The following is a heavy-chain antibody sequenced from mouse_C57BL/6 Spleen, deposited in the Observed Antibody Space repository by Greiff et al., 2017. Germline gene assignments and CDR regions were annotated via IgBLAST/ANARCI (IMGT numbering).Heavy chain of an antibody. D-gene: IGHD2-1*01. CDR2: IYPRDGST. CDR1: GYTFTSYD. CDR3: AHYGNYWFAY. J-gene: IGHJ3*01. Sequence: QVQLQQSGPELVKPGASVKLSCKASGYTFTSYDINWVKQRPGQGLEWIGLIYPRDGSTKYNEKFKGKATVTLDTTSSTAYMGLHSLTSEDYAVYICAHYGNYWFAYWGQGTMVTVSA. V-gene: IGHV1-85*01.